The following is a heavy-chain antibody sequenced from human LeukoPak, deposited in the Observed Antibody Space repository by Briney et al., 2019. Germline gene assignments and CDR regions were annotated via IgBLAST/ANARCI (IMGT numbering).Heavy chain of an antibody. V-gene: IGHV1-69*04. CDR3: ARSKYYDFWSGSTLYYYYYYMDV. D-gene: IGHD3-3*01. Sequence: ASVKVSCKASGGTFSSYAISWVRQAPGQGLEWMGRIIPILGIANYAQKFQGRVTITADKSTSTAYMELSSLRSEDTAVYYCARSKYYDFWSGSTLYYYYYYMDVWGKGTTVTVSS. CDR1: GGTFSSYA. J-gene: IGHJ6*03. CDR2: IIPILGIA.